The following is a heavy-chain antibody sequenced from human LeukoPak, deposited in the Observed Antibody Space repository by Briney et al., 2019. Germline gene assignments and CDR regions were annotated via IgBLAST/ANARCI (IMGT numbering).Heavy chain of an antibody. CDR2: INSDGNNT. CDR1: GFSFRTHW. V-gene: IGHV3-74*01. Sequence: GGSLRLSCAASGFSFRTHWMHWVCQASGTGLVWVSRINSDGNNTNYAESVKGRFTISRDNAKNTLYLQMNSLRAEDSAVYYCARDNAPQTYSSGWYDSWGQGALVTVSS. CDR3: ARDNAPQTYSSGWYDS. D-gene: IGHD6-19*01. J-gene: IGHJ5*01.